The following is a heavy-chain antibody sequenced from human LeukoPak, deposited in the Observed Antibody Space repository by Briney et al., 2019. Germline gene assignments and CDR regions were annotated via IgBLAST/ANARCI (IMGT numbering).Heavy chain of an antibody. CDR2: TYYRSTWYN. J-gene: IGHJ5*02. V-gene: IGHV6-1*01. CDR3: ARRLTQYDCFDP. CDR1: GDSVSSNSVT. Sequence: TSQTLSLTCAISGDSVSSNSVTWNWIRQSPSRGLEWLGRTYYRSTWYNDYAVSVRGRITVNPDTSKNQFSLHLNSVTPEDTAVYYCARRLTQYDCFDPWGQGILATVSS. D-gene: IGHD2-2*01.